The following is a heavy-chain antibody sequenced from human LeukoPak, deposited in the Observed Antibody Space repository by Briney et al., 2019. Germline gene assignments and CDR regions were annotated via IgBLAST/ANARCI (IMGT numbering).Heavy chain of an antibody. J-gene: IGHJ3*02. CDR3: ARGLATYDSSGYTAFDI. CDR1: GYTFSGYY. CDR2: INPNSGGT. V-gene: IGHV1-2*02. Sequence: ASVKVSCKASGYTFSGYYMHWVRQAPGQGLEWMGWINPNSGGTNYAQKFQGRVTMTRDTSISTAYMELSRLRSDDTAVYYCARGLATYDSSGYTAFDIWGQGTMVTVSS. D-gene: IGHD3-22*01.